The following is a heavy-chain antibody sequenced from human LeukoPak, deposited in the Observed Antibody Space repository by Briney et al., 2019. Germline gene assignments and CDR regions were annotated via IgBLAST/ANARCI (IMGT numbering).Heavy chain of an antibody. D-gene: IGHD6-6*01. J-gene: IGHJ5*02. Sequence: GGSLRLSCAASGFTFSSYAMTWVRQAPGKGLEWVSVISGSGGTTYYADSEKRRTTITRDNSKNIQYLQMNSRRAEDTAEYYCAKDRQNNWFDPWGQGTLVTVSS. CDR1: GFTFSSYA. CDR2: ISGSGGTT. V-gene: IGHV3-23*01. CDR3: AKDRQNNWFDP.